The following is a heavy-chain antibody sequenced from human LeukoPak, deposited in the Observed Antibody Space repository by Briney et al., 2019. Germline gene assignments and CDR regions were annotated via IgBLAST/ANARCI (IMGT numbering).Heavy chain of an antibody. Sequence: SVKVSCKASGGTFSSYAISWVRQAPGQGLEWMGGIIPIFGTANYAQKFQGRVTITADESTGTAYMELSSLRSEDTAVYYCARRIGYCSSTSCYWGIDYWGQGTLVTVSS. CDR3: ARRIGYCSSTSCYWGIDY. J-gene: IGHJ4*02. CDR2: IIPIFGTA. V-gene: IGHV1-69*13. CDR1: GGTFSSYA. D-gene: IGHD2-2*03.